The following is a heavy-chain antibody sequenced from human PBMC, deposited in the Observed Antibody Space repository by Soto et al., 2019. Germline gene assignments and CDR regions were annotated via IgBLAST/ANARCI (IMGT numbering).Heavy chain of an antibody. D-gene: IGHD5-12*01. V-gene: IGHV4-4*07. CDR3: AREGSYSAYNFAHGIQLWSFDF. CDR2: IFSGGGT. Sequence: SETLSLTCPVSGGSINTFYWSWVRQPAGKGLEWMGGIFSGGGTSFNPPLERRVAMSVDTSKNHFPLNLSSVTAADMAVYYCAREGSYSAYNFAHGIQLWSFDFWGQGALVTVSS. CDR1: GGSINTFY. J-gene: IGHJ4*02.